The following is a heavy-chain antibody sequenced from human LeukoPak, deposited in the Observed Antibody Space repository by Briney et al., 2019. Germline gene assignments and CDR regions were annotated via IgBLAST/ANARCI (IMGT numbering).Heavy chain of an antibody. CDR2: LHHSGIT. Sequence: SETLSLTCAVSGGSISSSNWWTWVRQPPGKGLEWIGELHHSGITNYNASLQSRVTISVDESKTQFSLKLNLVTTTDTAVYYCARGRPYSGYDSPGDWGQGTLVTVSS. CDR1: GGSISSSNW. D-gene: IGHD5-12*01. CDR3: ARGRPYSGYDSPGD. V-gene: IGHV4-4*02. J-gene: IGHJ4*02.